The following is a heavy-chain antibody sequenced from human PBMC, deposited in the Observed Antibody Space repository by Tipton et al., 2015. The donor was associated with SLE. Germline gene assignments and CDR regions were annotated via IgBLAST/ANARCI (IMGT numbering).Heavy chain of an antibody. CDR1: GGSISSYY. Sequence: TLSLTCTVSGGSISSYYWSWIRQPPGKGLKWIGYIYYSGSTNYNPSLKSRVTISVDTSKNQFSLKLSSVTAADTAVYYCARDGYGGSHFSYWGQGTLVTVSS. CDR2: IYYSGST. CDR3: ARDGYGGSHFSY. V-gene: IGHV4-59*01. J-gene: IGHJ4*02. D-gene: IGHD1-26*01.